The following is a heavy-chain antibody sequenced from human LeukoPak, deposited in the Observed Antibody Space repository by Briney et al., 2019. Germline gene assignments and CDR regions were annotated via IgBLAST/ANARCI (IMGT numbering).Heavy chain of an antibody. CDR2: ISGSGGST. V-gene: IGHV3-23*01. CDR1: GFTFSSYG. Sequence: QSGGSLRLSCAASGFTFSSYGMSWVRQAPGKGLEWVSAISGSGGSTYYADSVKGRFTISRDNSKNTLYLQMNSLRVEDTAVYYCAKPSSSGWYPFGDMDVWGKGTTVIISS. J-gene: IGHJ6*03. D-gene: IGHD6-19*01. CDR3: AKPSSSGWYPFGDMDV.